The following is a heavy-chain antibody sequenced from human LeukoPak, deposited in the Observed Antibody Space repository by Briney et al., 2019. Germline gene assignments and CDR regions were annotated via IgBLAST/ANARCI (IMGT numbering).Heavy chain of an antibody. CDR3: AREDIAVAGCNDY. D-gene: IGHD6-19*01. J-gene: IGHJ4*02. CDR1: GFTFSSYW. V-gene: IGHV3-7*01. CDR2: INLDASEN. Sequence: AGGSLRLSCAASGFTFSSYWLSWVRQGPGKGMVWVAIINLDASENDYVDSVKGRFTTSGDNAKNSLYLQMLRLRADATAVYYCAREDIAVAGCNDYWGQGTLVTVSS.